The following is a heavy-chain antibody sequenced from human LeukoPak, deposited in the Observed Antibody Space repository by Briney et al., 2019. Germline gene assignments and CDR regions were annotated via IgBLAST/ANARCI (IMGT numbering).Heavy chain of an antibody. CDR2: ISDHGKSR. V-gene: IGHV3-48*03. J-gene: IGHJ4*02. D-gene: IGHD6-13*01. Sequence: GGSLRLSCAASGFTFSNYEMNWVLQTPGKGLEWVSYISDHGKSRNYVDSVKGRFTISRDNAKNSLYLQMSSLRVEDTAVYFCARARIAAPLLDYWGQGTLVTVSS. CDR3: ARARIAAPLLDY. CDR1: GFTFSNYE.